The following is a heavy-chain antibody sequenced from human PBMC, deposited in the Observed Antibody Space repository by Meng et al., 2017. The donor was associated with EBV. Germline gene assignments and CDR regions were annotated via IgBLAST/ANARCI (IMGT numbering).Heavy chain of an antibody. V-gene: IGHV1-3*01. CDR2: INVGFSYT. D-gene: IGHD2-21*01. CDR1: GYAFSSYI. CDR3: VRGPPVGVPGPGDY. J-gene: IGHJ4*02. Sequence: QVRCYQSVTEVNDPGPTVQVSGKSSGYAFSSYIFHWVRQAPVQRLEWIGWINVGFSYTKYSQKFQGRVTISSDTSATTGYMELSSLRSEDTAVYYCVRGPPVGVPGPGDYWGQGTLVTVSS.